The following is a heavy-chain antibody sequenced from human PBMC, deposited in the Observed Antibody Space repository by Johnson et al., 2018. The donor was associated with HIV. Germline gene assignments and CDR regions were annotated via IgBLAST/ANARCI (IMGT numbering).Heavy chain of an antibody. D-gene: IGHD6-6*01. V-gene: IGHV3-30*04. Sequence: QVQLVESGGGLVQPGGSLRLSCVASGFTFTNNAIHWVHQAPGKGLEWVAVISYDGTNTYYADSVKGRFTISRDNSRNTVFLQMIILRPKDTAMYYCASGVTARAPLLIWGQGTMVTVSS. CDR1: GFTFTNNA. J-gene: IGHJ3*02. CDR3: ASGVTARAPLLI. CDR2: ISYDGTNT.